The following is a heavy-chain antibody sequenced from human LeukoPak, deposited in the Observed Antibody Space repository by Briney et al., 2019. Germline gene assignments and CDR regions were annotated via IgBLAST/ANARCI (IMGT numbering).Heavy chain of an antibody. Sequence: ASVKVSCKASGYTFTNYGISWVRQAPGQGLEWMGWISAYNGNTKYAQKFQSRVTMTTDTSTNTVNMELRSLRSDDTAVFYCARSGSHNYYYYGMDVWGQATTVIVCS. CDR1: GYTFTNYG. D-gene: IGHD1-26*01. CDR2: ISAYNGNT. V-gene: IGHV1-18*04. J-gene: IGHJ6*02. CDR3: ARSGSHNYYYYGMDV.